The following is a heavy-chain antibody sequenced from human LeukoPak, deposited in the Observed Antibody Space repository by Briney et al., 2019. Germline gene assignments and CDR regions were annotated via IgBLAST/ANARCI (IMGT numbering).Heavy chain of an antibody. CDR3: ARDPDLAAAGTYYYYYYMDV. CDR1: GYTFTGYY. CDR2: INPNSGGT. J-gene: IGHJ6*03. Sequence: ASVKVSCKASGYTFTGYYMHWVRQAPGQGLEWMGWINPNSGGTNYAQKFQGRVTMTRDTSISTAYMELSRLRSDDTAVYYCARDPDLAAAGTYYYYYYMDVWGKGTMVTISS. V-gene: IGHV1-2*02. D-gene: IGHD6-13*01.